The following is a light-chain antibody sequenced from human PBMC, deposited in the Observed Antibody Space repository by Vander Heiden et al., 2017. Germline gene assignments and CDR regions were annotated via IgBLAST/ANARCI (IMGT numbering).Light chain of an antibody. Sequence: SYELTQPPSVSVSPGQTARITCSGDALPKQYAYWYQQKPGQAPVLVIYRDIERPSGIPERFSGSSSGTTVTLTISGVQAEDEADYYCQSADSSGTYEVVFAGGTKLTVL. V-gene: IGLV3-25*03. CDR3: QSADSSGTYEVV. CDR1: ALPKQY. CDR2: RDI. J-gene: IGLJ3*02.